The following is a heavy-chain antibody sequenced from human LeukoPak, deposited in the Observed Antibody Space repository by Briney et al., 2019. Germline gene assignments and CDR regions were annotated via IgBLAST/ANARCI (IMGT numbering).Heavy chain of an antibody. V-gene: IGHV3-23*01. CDR1: GFTVSSNY. Sequence: GGSLRLSCAASGFTVSSNYMSWVRQAPGKGLEWVSAISGSGGSTYYADSVKGRFTISRDNSKNTLYLQMNSLRAEDTAVYYCAKASLFGSYSDYWGQGTLVTVSS. CDR3: AKASLFGSYSDY. D-gene: IGHD3-10*01. J-gene: IGHJ4*02. CDR2: ISGSGGST.